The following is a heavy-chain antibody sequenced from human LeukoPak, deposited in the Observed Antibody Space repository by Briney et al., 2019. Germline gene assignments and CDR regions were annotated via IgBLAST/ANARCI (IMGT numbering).Heavy chain of an antibody. V-gene: IGHV4-34*01. Sequence: SETLSLTCAVYGGSFSGYYWSWIRQPPGKGLEWIGEINHSGSTNYNPSLKSRVTISVDTSKNQFSLKLSSVTAADTAVYYCARAAGSPPLKYYFDYWGQGTLVTVSS. J-gene: IGHJ4*02. CDR2: INHSGST. D-gene: IGHD6-25*01. CDR1: GGSFSGYY. CDR3: ARAAGSPPLKYYFDY.